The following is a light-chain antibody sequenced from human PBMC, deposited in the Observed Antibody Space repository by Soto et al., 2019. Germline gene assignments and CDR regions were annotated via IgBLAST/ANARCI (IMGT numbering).Light chain of an antibody. V-gene: IGKV1-9*01. CDR3: QQLNGDLELT. Sequence: DIQLTQSPSFLSASVGDRVTITCRASQGSSTYLAWYQQKLGKAPKLLIYDASTLQSGVPSRFSGSRSGTEFTLTVSSLQPEDFATYYCQQLNGDLELTFGGGTKVDIK. CDR1: QGSSTY. J-gene: IGKJ4*01. CDR2: DAS.